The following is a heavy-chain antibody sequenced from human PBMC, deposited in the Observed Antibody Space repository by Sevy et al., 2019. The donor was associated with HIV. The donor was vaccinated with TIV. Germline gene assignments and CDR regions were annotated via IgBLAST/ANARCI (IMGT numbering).Heavy chain of an antibody. CDR1: GYSISSYYW. J-gene: IGHJ4*02. D-gene: IGHD7-27*01. V-gene: IGHV4-38-2*01. CDR3: ASHDWGREDY. Sequence: SETLSLTCVVSGYSISSYYWWDWFRRPPGKGLEWIGAIHYRGDTQYTPSLKSRVTISADTSKNQFSLSLSFMTTADTAIYYCASHDWGREDYWGQGILVTVSS. CDR2: IHYRGDT.